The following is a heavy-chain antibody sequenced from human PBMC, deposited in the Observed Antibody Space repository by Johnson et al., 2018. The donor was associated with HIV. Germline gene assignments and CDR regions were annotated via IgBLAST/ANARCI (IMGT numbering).Heavy chain of an antibody. CDR1: GFTFDDHG. D-gene: IGHD5-24*01. J-gene: IGHJ3*02. CDR2: INWNGGST. CDR3: ARDGPWLQSQRDAFDI. V-gene: IGHV3-20*04. Sequence: VQLVESGGGVVQPGGSLRLSCAASGFTFDDHGMSWVRQAPGKGLEWVSGINWNGGSTGYADSVKGRFTISRDNAKNSLYLQMNSLRAEDTALYYCARDGPWLQSQRDAFDIWGQGTMVTVSS.